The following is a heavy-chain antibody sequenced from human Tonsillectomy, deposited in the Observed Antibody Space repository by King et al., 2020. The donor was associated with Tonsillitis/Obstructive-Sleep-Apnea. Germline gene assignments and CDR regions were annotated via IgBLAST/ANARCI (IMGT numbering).Heavy chain of an antibody. CDR2: IKQYGSEK. D-gene: IGHD2-15*01. CDR1: GFTFGSYW. Sequence: VQLVESGGGLVQPGGSLRLSCAASGFTFGSYWMTWVRQAPGKGPEWVANIKQYGSEKYYVDSVKGRFTISRDDAKNSLYLQMNSLRAEDTAVYFCAREYCSGGSCYRIFDCWGQGTLVTVSS. CDR3: AREYCSGGSCYRIFDC. V-gene: IGHV3-7*04. J-gene: IGHJ4*02.